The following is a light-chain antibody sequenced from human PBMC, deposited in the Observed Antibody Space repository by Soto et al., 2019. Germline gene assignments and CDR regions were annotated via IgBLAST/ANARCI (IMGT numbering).Light chain of an antibody. CDR1: QSTSSY. V-gene: IGKV1-5*03. CDR2: QAS. J-gene: IGKJ1*01. CDR3: KQYSSHST. Sequence: IQMTQSPSTLSASVGDRVTITCRASQSTSSYLAWYQQKPGKAPKLLIYQASSLENGVPSRFSGSGSGTEFSLTIRSLQPDDFATYYCKQYSSHSTFGEGTRWIS.